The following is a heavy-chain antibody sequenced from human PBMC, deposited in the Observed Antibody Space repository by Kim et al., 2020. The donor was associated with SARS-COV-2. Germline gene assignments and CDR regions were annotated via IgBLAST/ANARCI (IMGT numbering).Heavy chain of an antibody. CDR1: GGTFSSYA. D-gene: IGHD3-3*01. J-gene: IGHJ6*03. V-gene: IGHV1-69*04. CDR3: ARDPPYDFWSGYYKYYYYIDA. Sequence: SVKVSCKASGGTFSSYAISWVRQAPGQGLEWMGRIIPILGIANYAQKFQGRVTITADKSTSTAYMELSSLRSEDTAVYYCARDPPYDFWSGYYKYYYYIDAWGKRTPVTSSS. CDR2: IIPILGIA.